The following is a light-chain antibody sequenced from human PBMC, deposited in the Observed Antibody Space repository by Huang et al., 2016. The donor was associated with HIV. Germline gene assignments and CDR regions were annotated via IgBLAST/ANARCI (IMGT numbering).Light chain of an antibody. Sequence: EIVLTQSPGTLSLSPGERATLSCRASQSISGGQLARYQQKPGQAPRLLSHGASSRATGIPGRFSGSGSGTYFSLIISRLEPEDFAVYYCQQYGRSPQTFGQGTKVEIK. J-gene: IGKJ1*01. CDR3: QQYGRSPQT. CDR1: QSISGGQ. V-gene: IGKV3-20*01. CDR2: GAS.